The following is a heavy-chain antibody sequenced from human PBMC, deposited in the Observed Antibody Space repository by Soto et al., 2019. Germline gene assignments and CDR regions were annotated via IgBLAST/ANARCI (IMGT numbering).Heavy chain of an antibody. D-gene: IGHD4-17*01. CDR3: SYGVTTGEFFFDY. Sequence: SGPTLVNPTQTLTLTCTFSGFSLSTSGMCVSWIRQPPGKALEWLALIDWDDDKYYSTSLKTRLTISKDTSKNHVVPTMTNMDPVDTATYYCSYGVTTGEFFFDYWGQGTPVTVSS. CDR1: GFSLSTSGMC. V-gene: IGHV2-70*12. J-gene: IGHJ4*02. CDR2: IDWDDDK.